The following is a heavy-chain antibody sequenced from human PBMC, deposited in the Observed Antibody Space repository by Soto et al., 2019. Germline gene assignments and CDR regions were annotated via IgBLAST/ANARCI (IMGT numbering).Heavy chain of an antibody. CDR2: ISGSGGST. V-gene: IGHV3-23*01. CDR1: GFTFSSYA. J-gene: IGHJ4*02. CDR3: AQDRKGLWHGGFDY. D-gene: IGHD3-10*01. Sequence: EVQLLESGGGLVQPGGSLRLSCAASGFTFSSYAMSWVRQAPGKGLEWVSAISGSGGSTYYADSVKGRFTISRDNSKNPLYLQMNSLSAEDTAVYYCAQDRKGLWHGGFDYWGQGTLVTVSS.